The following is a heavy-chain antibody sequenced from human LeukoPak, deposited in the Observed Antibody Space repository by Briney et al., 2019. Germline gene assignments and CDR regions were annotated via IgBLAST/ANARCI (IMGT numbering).Heavy chain of an antibody. CDR1: GFTFSSHG. Sequence: PGGTLRLSCAASGFTFSSHGMNWVRQAPGKGLEWVSGIIPSGHTTYYADSVKGRFTISRDNSKNTLYLQMNSLRAEDTAVYYCAKDRDRDLFDYWGQGTLVTVSS. CDR3: AKDRDRDLFDY. D-gene: IGHD3-10*01. J-gene: IGHJ4*02. V-gene: IGHV3-23*01. CDR2: IIPSGHTT.